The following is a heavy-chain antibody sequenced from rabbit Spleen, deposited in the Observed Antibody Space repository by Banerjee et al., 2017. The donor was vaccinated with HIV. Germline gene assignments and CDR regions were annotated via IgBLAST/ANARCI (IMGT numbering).Heavy chain of an antibody. CDR1: GFSFSSDFY. Sequence: QSLEESGGDLVKPGASLTLTCTASGFSFSSDFYMCWVRQAPGKGLEWVACAYAGSSDSTYSATWAKGRFTISKTSSTTVTLQMTSLTVADTATYFCARDNGSGDYIDVYFDLWGPGTLVTVS. D-gene: IGHD1-1*01. J-gene: IGHJ4*01. V-gene: IGHV1S40*01. CDR3: ARDNGSGDYIDVYFDL. CDR2: AYAGSSDST.